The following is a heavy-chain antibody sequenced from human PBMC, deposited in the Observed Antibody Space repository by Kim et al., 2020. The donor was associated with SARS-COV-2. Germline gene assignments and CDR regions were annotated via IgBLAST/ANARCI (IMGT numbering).Heavy chain of an antibody. D-gene: IGHD2-2*01. J-gene: IGHJ3*02. V-gene: IGHV1-3*01. CDR1: GFTFTNYV. CDR2: INAGNGNT. Sequence: ASVKVSCKASGFTFTNYVRHWVRQAPGQRLEWMGWINAGNGNTKYSQKFQGRVTITRDSSASAAYMELSSLRSEDTAIYYCGRGEIGYCSSTTCSDAFDIWGQGTVVTVSS. CDR3: GRGEIGYCSSTTCSDAFDI.